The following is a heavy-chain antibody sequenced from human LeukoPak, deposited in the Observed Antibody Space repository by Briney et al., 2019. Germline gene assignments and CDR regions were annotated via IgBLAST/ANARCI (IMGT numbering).Heavy chain of an antibody. V-gene: IGHV4-59*01. J-gene: IGHJ6*02. CDR1: GGSISGNY. D-gene: IGHD1-26*01. CDR2: IYYSGNT. CDR3: ARGSGTYGMDV. Sequence: SETLSLTCSVSGGSISGNYWTWIRQPPGKGLEWIGYIYYSGNTNYNPSLKSRVTISVDTSKDQSSLKLSSVTAADTAVYYCARGSGTYGMDVWGQGTTVTVS.